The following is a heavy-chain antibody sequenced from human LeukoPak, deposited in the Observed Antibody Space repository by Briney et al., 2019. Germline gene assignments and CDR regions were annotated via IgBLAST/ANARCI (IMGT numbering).Heavy chain of an antibody. CDR1: GFTVSTNY. V-gene: IGHV3-23*01. CDR3: VKDREVAAGAGAFDI. D-gene: IGHD6-13*01. CDR2: ITSSGGTT. Sequence: PGGSLRLSCATSGFTVSTNYMSWVRQAPGKGLEWVSAITSSGGTTYYADSVRGRFTISRDNSKNTLYLQMNSLRAEDTAVYYCVKDREVAAGAGAFDIWGQGTMVTVSA. J-gene: IGHJ3*02.